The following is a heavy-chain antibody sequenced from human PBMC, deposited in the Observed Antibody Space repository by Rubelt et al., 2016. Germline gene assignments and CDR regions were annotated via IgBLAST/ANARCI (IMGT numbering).Heavy chain of an antibody. CDR3: ANSGQLTAVTKSFDY. Sequence: EVHLVESGGGLVQPGGSLRLSCAASGFAFNYYSMNWVRQAPGKGLEWVSAISGSGGSTYSADYVKGRYAMPRDNSKNKLDQQMNSLGADDTAVYYCANSGQLTAVTKSFDYWGQGTLVTVSS. D-gene: IGHD4-17*01. CDR1: GFAFNYYS. CDR2: ISGSGGST. J-gene: IGHJ4*02. V-gene: IGHV3-23*04.